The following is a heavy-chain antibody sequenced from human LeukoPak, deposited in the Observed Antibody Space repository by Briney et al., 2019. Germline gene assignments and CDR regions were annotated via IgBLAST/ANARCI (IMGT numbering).Heavy chain of an antibody. CDR1: GFTFSSYW. J-gene: IGHJ4*02. CDR3: AKGSAIAARLGPDY. CDR2: INSDGSST. Sequence: PGGSLRLSCAASGFTFSSYWIHWVRQAPGKELVWVSRINSDGSSTSYADSVKGRFTISRDNSKNTLFLQMNSLRAEDTAVYYCAKGSAIAARLGPDYWGQGTLVTVSS. D-gene: IGHD6-6*01. V-gene: IGHV3-74*01.